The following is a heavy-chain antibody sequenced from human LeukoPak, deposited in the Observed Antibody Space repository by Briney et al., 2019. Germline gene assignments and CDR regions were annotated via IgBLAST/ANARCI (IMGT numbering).Heavy chain of an antibody. Sequence: SVKVSCKASGGTFSSYAISWVRQAPGQGPEWMGGIIPIFGTANYAQKFQGRVTITADESTSTAYMELSSLRSEDTAVYYCARGRRDGYNYYYYYGMDVWGQGTTVTVSS. J-gene: IGHJ6*02. D-gene: IGHD5-24*01. V-gene: IGHV1-69*13. CDR3: ARGRRDGYNYYYYYGMDV. CDR1: GGTFSSYA. CDR2: IIPIFGTA.